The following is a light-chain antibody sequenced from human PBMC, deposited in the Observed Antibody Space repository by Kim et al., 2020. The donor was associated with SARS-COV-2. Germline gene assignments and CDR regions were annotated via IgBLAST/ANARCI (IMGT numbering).Light chain of an antibody. CDR1: QGISSY. Sequence: SRGERATLSCRARQGISSYLAWYREKPGQAPRLLIDDASHRATRIPARFSGSGSGTDFTLTISSLEPEDIAIYYCNQRSNWPPTFGPGTKVDIK. V-gene: IGKV3-11*01. CDR2: DAS. CDR3: NQRSNWPPT. J-gene: IGKJ3*01.